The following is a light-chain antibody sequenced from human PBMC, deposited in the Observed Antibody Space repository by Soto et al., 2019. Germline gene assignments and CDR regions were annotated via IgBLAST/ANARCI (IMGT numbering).Light chain of an antibody. CDR2: DAS. Sequence: DVHMTQSPSTLSASVGERVTITCRASESIATCLAWYQQKPGQSPKLLIYDASRLESGVPAWFSDGGSGTEFTLTSSSLQPEKLATYNCHQYNSYLVPGSKREI. V-gene: IGKV1-5*01. J-gene: IGKJ2*01. CDR1: ESIATC. CDR3: HQYNSY.